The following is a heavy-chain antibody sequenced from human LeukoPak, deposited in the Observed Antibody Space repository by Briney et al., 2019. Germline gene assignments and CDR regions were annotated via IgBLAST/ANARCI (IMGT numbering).Heavy chain of an antibody. J-gene: IGHJ2*01. V-gene: IGHV3-23*01. D-gene: IGHD3-22*01. CDR2: ISGSGGST. CDR1: GFTFSNYA. Sequence: GSLRLSCAASGFTFSNYAMSWVRHVPGKGLEWVSGISGSGGSTYYADSVKGRLTISRGNSKNTLYLQMDSLGAEDTAVYYCAKVGIRISLIVVVFTTADDWYFDLWGRGTLVTVSS. CDR3: AKVGIRISLIVVVFTTADDWYFDL.